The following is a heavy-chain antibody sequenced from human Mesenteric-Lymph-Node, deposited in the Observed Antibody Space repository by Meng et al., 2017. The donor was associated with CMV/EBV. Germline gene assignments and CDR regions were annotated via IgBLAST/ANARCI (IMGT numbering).Heavy chain of an antibody. V-gene: IGHV4-59*01. J-gene: IGHJ3*02. CDR3: AREYGGIDAFDI. CDR1: GGSISSYH. CDR2: IYYSGST. D-gene: IGHD4-23*01. Sequence: GSLRLSCTVSGGSISSYHWSWIRQPPGKGLEWIGYIYYSGSTNYNPSLKSRVTISVDTSKNQFSLKLSSVTAADTAVYYCAREYGGIDAFDIWGQGTMVTVSS.